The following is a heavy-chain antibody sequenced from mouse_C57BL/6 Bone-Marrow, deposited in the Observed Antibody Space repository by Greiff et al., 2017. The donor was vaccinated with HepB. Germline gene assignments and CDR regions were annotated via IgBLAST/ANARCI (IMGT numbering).Heavy chain of an antibody. J-gene: IGHJ2*01. D-gene: IGHD1-1*01. CDR1: GFTFSSYA. CDR2: ISDGGSYT. V-gene: IGHV5-4*01. CDR3: ARDPLRYYFDY. Sequence: EVKLVESGGGLVKPGGSLKLSCAASGFTFSSYAMSWVRQTPEKRLEWVATISDGGSYTYYPDNVKGRFTISRDNAKNNLYLQMSHLQSEDTAMYYCARDPLRYYFDYWGQGTTLTVSS.